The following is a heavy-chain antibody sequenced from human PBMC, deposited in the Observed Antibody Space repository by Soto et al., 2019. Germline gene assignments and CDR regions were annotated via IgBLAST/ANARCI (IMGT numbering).Heavy chain of an antibody. J-gene: IGHJ4*02. D-gene: IGHD2-21*02. CDR3: ASIPRRGYSYGIDY. CDR2: IYFTGAT. Sequence: QVQLQESGPGLVKPSQTLSLTCNVSGASISSGTSYWTWIRQHPREGLEWIGHIYFTGATYSNPSLRSRLTMSVDTSKNQFSLKLTSVTAADTATYYCASIPRRGYSYGIDYWGQGTLVTVSS. CDR1: GASISSGTSY. V-gene: IGHV4-31*03.